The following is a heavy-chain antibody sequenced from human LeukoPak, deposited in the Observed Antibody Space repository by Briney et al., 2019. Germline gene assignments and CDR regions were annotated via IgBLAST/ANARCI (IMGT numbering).Heavy chain of an antibody. V-gene: IGHV5-51*01. Sequence: GESLKISCKGSGYTFTDYWIGWVRQMPGKGLEWMGIIYPGDSDTRYSPSFQGQVTTSADKSISTAYLQWSSLKASDTGMYYCARTVNEGSGWYHYWGQGTLVTVSS. CDR1: GYTFTDYW. CDR2: IYPGDSDT. D-gene: IGHD6-19*01. J-gene: IGHJ4*02. CDR3: ARTVNEGSGWYHY.